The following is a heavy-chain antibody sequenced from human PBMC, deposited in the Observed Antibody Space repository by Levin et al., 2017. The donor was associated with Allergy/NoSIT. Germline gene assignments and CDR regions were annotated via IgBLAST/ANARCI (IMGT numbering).Heavy chain of an antibody. CDR2: IINSGVGT. J-gene: IGHJ4*02. Sequence: LSLTCAASGFTFNNYAMSWVHQAPGKGLEWVSAIINSGVGTYYADSVKGRFTISRDNSKNTMYLQMNSLRAEDTAVYFCAKDAIRGSDQPYYFDYWGQGTLVTASS. D-gene: IGHD6-19*01. CDR3: AKDAIRGSDQPYYFDY. CDR1: GFTFNNYA. V-gene: IGHV3-23*01.